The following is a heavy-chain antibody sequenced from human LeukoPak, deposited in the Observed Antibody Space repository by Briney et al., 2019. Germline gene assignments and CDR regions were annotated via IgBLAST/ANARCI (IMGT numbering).Heavy chain of an antibody. J-gene: IGHJ5*02. CDR1: GYTFSSYG. CDR3: ARVPGGNTDWFDP. CDR2: ISAYNGNT. V-gene: IGHV1-18*01. D-gene: IGHD4-23*01. Sequence: ASVKVSCKASGYTFSSYGVVWVRQGPGQGLEWMGWISAYNGNTNYAQSLQGRVTMTTDTSTSTAYMELRSLRSDDTAVYYCARVPGGNTDWFDPWGQGTLVTVSS.